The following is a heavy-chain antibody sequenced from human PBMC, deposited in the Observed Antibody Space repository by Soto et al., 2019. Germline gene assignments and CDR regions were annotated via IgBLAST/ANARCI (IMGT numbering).Heavy chain of an antibody. D-gene: IGHD6-25*01. CDR2: ISGSGGTT. V-gene: IGHV3-23*01. CDR1: GFTFSNYA. CDR3: AKFFVETGSNSGWPWSFHY. J-gene: IGHJ4*02. Sequence: EVQLLESGGGLVQPGRSLRLSCAASGFTFSNYAMSWVRQAPGQGLDWVSAISGSGGTTYYADSVKGRFTIPRDNSQNTLFLQMHSLGAENAAVYYCAKFFVETGSNSGWPWSFHYWGQGTLVTVSS.